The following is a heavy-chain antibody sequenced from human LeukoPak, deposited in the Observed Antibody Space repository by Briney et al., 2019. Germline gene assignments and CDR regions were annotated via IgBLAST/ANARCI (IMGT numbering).Heavy chain of an antibody. CDR2: INSDGSST. CDR3: ARDYDFWSGYYYYYYMDV. CDR1: GFTFSSYW. V-gene: IGHV3-74*01. J-gene: IGHJ6*03. Sequence: PGGSLRLSCAASGFTFSSYWMHWVRQAPGKGLVWVSRINSDGSSTSYADSVKGRFTISRYNDKNTLYLQMNSLRAEDTAVYYCARDYDFWSGYYYYYYMDVWGKGTTVTVSS. D-gene: IGHD3-3*01.